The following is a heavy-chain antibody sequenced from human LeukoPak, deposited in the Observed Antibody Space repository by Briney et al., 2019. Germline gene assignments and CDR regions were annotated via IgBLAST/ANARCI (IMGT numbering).Heavy chain of an antibody. J-gene: IGHJ4*02. D-gene: IGHD7-27*01. CDR3: AKDPAPEGY. Sequence: PVRSLRLSCAASGFTFSSYGMHWVRQAPGKGLEWVAVIWYDGSNKYYADSVKGRFTISRDNSKNTLYLQMNSLRAEDTAVYYCAKDPAPEGYWGQGTLVTVSS. CDR1: GFTFSSYG. V-gene: IGHV3-33*06. CDR2: IWYDGSNK.